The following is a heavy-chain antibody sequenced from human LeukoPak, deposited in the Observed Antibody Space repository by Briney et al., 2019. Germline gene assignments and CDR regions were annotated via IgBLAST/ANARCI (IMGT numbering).Heavy chain of an antibody. CDR3: ARGEDYGTNSFDY. Sequence: GGSLRLSCAASGFNFSSHWMHWVRQAPGKGLVWVSRVNGDGSSTSHTDSVKGRFTISRDNAKNSLYLQMNSLRAEDTAVYYCARGEDYGTNSFDYWGQGTLVTVSS. CDR2: VNGDGSST. CDR1: GFNFSSHW. D-gene: IGHD4-17*01. J-gene: IGHJ4*02. V-gene: IGHV3-74*01.